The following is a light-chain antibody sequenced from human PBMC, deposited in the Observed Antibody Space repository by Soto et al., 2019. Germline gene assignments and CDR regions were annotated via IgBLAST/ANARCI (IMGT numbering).Light chain of an antibody. CDR3: QTWGTGPWV. V-gene: IGLV4-69*01. Sequence: QLVLTQSPSASAPLGASVKLTCTLSSGHSSYAIAWHQQQPEKGPRYLMKLNSDGSHSKGDGIPDRFSGSSSGAERYLTISSLQSEDEADYYCQTWGTGPWVFGGGTQLTVL. CDR1: SGHSSYA. CDR2: LNSDGSH. J-gene: IGLJ3*02.